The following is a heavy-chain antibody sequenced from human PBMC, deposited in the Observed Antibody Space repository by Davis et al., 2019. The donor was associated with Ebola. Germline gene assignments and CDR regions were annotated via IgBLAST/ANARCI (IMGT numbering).Heavy chain of an antibody. Sequence: GESLKISCAASGFTFSGSAMHWVRQASGKGLEWVGRIRSKANSYATAYAASVKGRFTISRDDSKNTAYLQMNSLKTEDMAVYYCTTPVGATDYWGQGTLVTVSS. CDR3: TTPVGATDY. CDR2: IRSKANSYAT. V-gene: IGHV3-73*01. D-gene: IGHD1-26*01. CDR1: GFTFSGSA. J-gene: IGHJ4*02.